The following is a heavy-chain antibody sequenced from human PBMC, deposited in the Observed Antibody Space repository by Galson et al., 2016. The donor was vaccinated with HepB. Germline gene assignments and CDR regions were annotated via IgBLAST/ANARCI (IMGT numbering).Heavy chain of an antibody. CDR3: AKDGVEQQLVPSPFDS. D-gene: IGHD6-13*01. V-gene: IGHV3-43D*03. Sequence: SLRLSCAASGFTFDDYAMHWVRQAPGKGLEWVSLISWDVSSTYYADSVKGRFTISRDNSKNSLYLRMNSLRIEDTALYYCAKDGVEQQLVPSPFDSWGQGTLVTVSS. J-gene: IGHJ4*02. CDR1: GFTFDDYA. CDR2: ISWDVSST.